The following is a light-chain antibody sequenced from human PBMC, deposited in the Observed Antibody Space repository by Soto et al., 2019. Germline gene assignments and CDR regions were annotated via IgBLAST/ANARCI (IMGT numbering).Light chain of an antibody. Sequence: EIVMTQSPVALSVSPGESAALSCRASQSVGRNFAWYQQRPGQAPRVLIYGTSTRATGVPATFSGSGSGTDFTLTISSLQSEDFAVYYGQQDNKWPYTFRQGTRLEIK. CDR2: GTS. CDR1: QSVGRN. J-gene: IGKJ2*01. V-gene: IGKV3-15*01. CDR3: QQDNKWPYT.